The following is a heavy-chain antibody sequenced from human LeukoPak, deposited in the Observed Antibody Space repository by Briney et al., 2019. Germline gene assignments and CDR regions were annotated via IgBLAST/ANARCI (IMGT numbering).Heavy chain of an antibody. V-gene: IGHV3-30*02. CDR2: IRYDGSNK. CDR1: GFTFGSYG. J-gene: IGHJ4*02. D-gene: IGHD6-13*01. Sequence: GGSLRLSCAASGFTFGSYGMHWVRQAPGKGLEWVAFIRYDGSNKYYADSVKGRFTISRDNSKNTLYLQMNSLRAEDTAVYYCAKDKSSSWGVDYWGQGTLVTVSS. CDR3: AKDKSSSWGVDY.